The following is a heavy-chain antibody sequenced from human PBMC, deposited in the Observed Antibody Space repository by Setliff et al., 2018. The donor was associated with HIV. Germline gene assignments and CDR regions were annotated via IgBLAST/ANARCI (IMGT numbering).Heavy chain of an antibody. CDR3: ATHGAQ. Sequence: SETLSLTCSVSGGSTSSSSYYWAWVRQPPGKGPEWIGSVYYSGSTHYNPSLKSRVTISVDTSKNQFSLKLSSVAAADTAVYYCATHGAQWGQGTLVTVSS. J-gene: IGHJ4*02. CDR2: VYYSGST. D-gene: IGHD1-26*01. CDR1: GGSTSSSSYY. V-gene: IGHV4-39*01.